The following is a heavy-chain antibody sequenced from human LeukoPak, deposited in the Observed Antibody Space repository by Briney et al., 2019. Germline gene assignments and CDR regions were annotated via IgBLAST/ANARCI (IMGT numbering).Heavy chain of an antibody. CDR2: ISAYNGNT. Sequence: ASVKVSCKASGYTFTSYGISWVRQAPGQALEWMGWISAYNGNTNYAQKLQGRVTMTTDTSTSTAYMELRSLRSDDTAVYYCARVYSSGWPAGSWFDPWGQGTLVTVSS. J-gene: IGHJ5*02. CDR1: GYTFTSYG. V-gene: IGHV1-18*01. D-gene: IGHD6-19*01. CDR3: ARVYSSGWPAGSWFDP.